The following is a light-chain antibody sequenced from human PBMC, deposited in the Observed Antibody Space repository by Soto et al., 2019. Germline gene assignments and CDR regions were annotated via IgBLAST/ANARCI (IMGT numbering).Light chain of an antibody. CDR2: AAS. CDR3: QQHSSIPIT. Sequence: DIQMTQSPPSLSASVGDRFTITCRASQSITTSFTWYRQKPGKAPDLLIYAASNLRSGVPSRFRGGGSGTDFPLTITGLQPEDFTPYYCQQHSSIPITFGQGTRLEIK. J-gene: IGKJ5*01. CDR1: QSITTS. V-gene: IGKV1-39*01.